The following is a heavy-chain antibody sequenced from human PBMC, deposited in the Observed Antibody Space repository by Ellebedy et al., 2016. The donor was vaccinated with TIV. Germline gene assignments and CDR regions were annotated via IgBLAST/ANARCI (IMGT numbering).Heavy chain of an antibody. V-gene: IGHV3-7*04. Sequence: GESLKISXAVSGFTFSQYWMSWVRHAPGKGLEWVANINEDGSGEYYVDSVTGRFTVSRDNAKRSLYLQMNSLRAEDTAVYYCARDPEGGAIDVWGRGTMVTVSP. CDR3: ARDPEGGAIDV. CDR2: INEDGSGE. J-gene: IGHJ3*01. CDR1: GFTFSQYW. D-gene: IGHD3-16*01.